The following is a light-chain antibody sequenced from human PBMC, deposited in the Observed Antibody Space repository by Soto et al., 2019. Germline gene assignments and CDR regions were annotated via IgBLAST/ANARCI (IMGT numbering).Light chain of an antibody. CDR2: EVT. Sequence: QSALTQPASVPGSPGQSITIACTGTSTDVGGYNFVSWYQQHPMKAPRLIIYEVTKRPSGVSARFSGSKSANTASLTISGLQAEDEADYYCSSYTSTNTYVFGTGTKVTVL. CDR1: STDVGGYNF. J-gene: IGLJ1*01. V-gene: IGLV2-14*01. CDR3: SSYTSTNTYV.